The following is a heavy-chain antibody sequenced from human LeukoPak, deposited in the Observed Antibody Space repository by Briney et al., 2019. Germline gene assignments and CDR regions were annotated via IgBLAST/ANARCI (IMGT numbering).Heavy chain of an antibody. D-gene: IGHD3-9*01. CDR2: IIPIFGTA. CDR1: GGTFSSYA. CDR3: ARDVRDILTGHDGAGYAFDI. V-gene: IGHV1-69*13. J-gene: IGHJ3*02. Sequence: ASVKVSCKASGGTFSSYAISWVRQAPGQGLEWMGGIIPIFGTANYAQKFQGRDTITADESTSTAYMELSSLRSEDTAVYYCARDVRDILTGHDGAGYAFDIWGQGTMVTVSS.